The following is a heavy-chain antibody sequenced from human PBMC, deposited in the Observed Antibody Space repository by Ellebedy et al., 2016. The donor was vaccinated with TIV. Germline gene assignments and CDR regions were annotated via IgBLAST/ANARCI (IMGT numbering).Heavy chain of an antibody. CDR2: IMYHGTET. CDR1: GFTFSSCV. Sequence: PGGSLRLSCAASGFTFSSCVMHRVRQAPGKGLDWVAAIMYHGTETYYADSVGGRFTISRDNAKRSLYLQMNSLRLEDTAVYYCARDAMIWIFDSWGQGTLVTVSS. V-gene: IGHV3-33*01. J-gene: IGHJ4*02. D-gene: IGHD3-22*01. CDR3: ARDAMIWIFDS.